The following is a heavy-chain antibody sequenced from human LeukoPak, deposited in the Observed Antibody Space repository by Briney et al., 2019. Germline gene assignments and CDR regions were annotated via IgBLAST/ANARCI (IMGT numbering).Heavy chain of an antibody. Sequence: PGGSLRLSCAASGFTFSSYGMHWVRQAPGKGLEWVAFIRYDGSNKYYADSVKGRFTISRDNSKNTLYLQMNSLRAEDTAVYYSAKALRITIFGVVPPFDPWGQGTLVTVSS. D-gene: IGHD3-3*01. J-gene: IGHJ5*02. CDR3: AKALRITIFGVVPPFDP. CDR1: GFTFSSYG. CDR2: IRYDGSNK. V-gene: IGHV3-30*02.